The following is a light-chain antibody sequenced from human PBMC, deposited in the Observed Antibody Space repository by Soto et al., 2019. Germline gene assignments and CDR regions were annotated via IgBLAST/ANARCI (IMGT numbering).Light chain of an antibody. CDR1: QGVYNK. CDR3: QQYNSYPRT. Sequence: DIQMTQSPSSLSASVGDIATITCRASQGVYNKVAWFQQRPGKAPKFLIFAASSLQSGVPSKLSGRGSGTDFYLTISSLQPEDFATYYCQQYNSYPRTFGQGTKME. CDR2: AAS. J-gene: IGKJ2*01. V-gene: IGKV1-16*02.